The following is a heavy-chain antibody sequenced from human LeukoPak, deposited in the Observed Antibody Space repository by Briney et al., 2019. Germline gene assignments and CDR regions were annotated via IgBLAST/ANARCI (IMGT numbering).Heavy chain of an antibody. CDR1: GYTFTSYG. J-gene: IGHJ5*02. Sequence: ASVKVSCKASGYTFTSYGISWVRQAPGQGLEWMGWISAYNGNTNYAQKLQGRVTMTTDTSTSTAYMELRSLRSDDTAVYYCARNYCSSTSCYPWFDPWGQGTLVTVSS. V-gene: IGHV1-18*04. CDR2: ISAYNGNT. D-gene: IGHD2-2*01. CDR3: ARNYCSSTSCYPWFDP.